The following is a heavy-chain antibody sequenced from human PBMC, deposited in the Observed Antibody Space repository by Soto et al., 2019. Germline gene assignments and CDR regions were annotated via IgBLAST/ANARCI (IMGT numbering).Heavy chain of an antibody. CDR2: ISYDGTSK. D-gene: IGHD3-9*01. V-gene: IGHV3-30-3*01. J-gene: IGHJ4*02. CDR3: ARGRGVHGDTPLVRMLARDGYNNYFDY. CDR1: GLNFNNYA. Sequence: PGGSLRLSCAASGLNFNNYAIHWVRQAPGKGLEWLAVISYDGTSKYYADSVKGRFTISRDNSKNTLYLGMTSLRAEDTAVYYCARGRGVHGDTPLVRMLARDGYNNYFDYWGQGTLVTVSS.